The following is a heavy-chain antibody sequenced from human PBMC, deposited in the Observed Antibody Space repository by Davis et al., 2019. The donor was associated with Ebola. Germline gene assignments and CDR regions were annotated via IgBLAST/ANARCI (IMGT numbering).Heavy chain of an antibody. CDR3: ARHRYSSSVILYYYYGMDV. D-gene: IGHD6-6*01. V-gene: IGHV4-59*08. CDR2: IYYSGST. Sequence: MPSETLSLTCTVSGGSISSYYWSWIRQPPGKGLEWIGYIYYSGSTNYNPSLKSRVTISVDTSKNQFSLKLSSVTAADTAVYYCARHRYSSSVILYYYYGMDVWGQGTTVTVSS. CDR1: GGSISSYY. J-gene: IGHJ6*02.